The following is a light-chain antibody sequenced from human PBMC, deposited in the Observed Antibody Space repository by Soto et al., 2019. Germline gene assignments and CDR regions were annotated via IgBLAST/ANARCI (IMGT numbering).Light chain of an antibody. J-gene: IGLJ3*02. CDR2: TTN. CDR1: SSNIGSNT. Sequence: QSVLTQPPSASGTPGQRVTISCSGSSSNIGSNTINWYQLLPGTAPKLLIYTTNQRPSGVPDRFSGSKSGTSASLAINGLQSEDEADYYCAAWDDSLNGVVFGGGTKLTVL. CDR3: AAWDDSLNGVV. V-gene: IGLV1-44*01.